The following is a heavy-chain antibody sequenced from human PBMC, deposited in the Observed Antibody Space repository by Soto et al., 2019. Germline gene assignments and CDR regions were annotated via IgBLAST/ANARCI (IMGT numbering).Heavy chain of an antibody. V-gene: IGHV3-11*01. Sequence: QVQLVESGGGLVKPGGSLRLSCSASGFIFSDYFMRWIRQTPGKGLEWVSYISGSADTIYYADSVKGRFTISRDNAENSVYLQMNSLRAEDSAVYYCARDKVREAGRSYWGQGTTVTVSS. CDR2: ISGSADTI. CDR3: ARDKVREAGRSY. CDR1: GFIFSDYF. D-gene: IGHD3-22*01. J-gene: IGHJ6*02.